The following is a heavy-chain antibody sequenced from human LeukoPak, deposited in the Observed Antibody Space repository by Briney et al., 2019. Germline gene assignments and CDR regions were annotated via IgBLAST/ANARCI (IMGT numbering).Heavy chain of an antibody. CDR3: ASWFTYYGSGSYSGDAPFDY. CDR2: INPNSGGT. V-gene: IGHV1-2*02. D-gene: IGHD3-10*01. Sequence: ASVKVSCKVSGYTLTELSMHWVRQAPGQGLEWMGWINPNSGGTNYAQKFQGRVTMTRGTSISTAYMELSRLRSDDTAVYYCASWFTYYGSGSYSGDAPFDYWGQGTLVTVSS. J-gene: IGHJ4*02. CDR1: GYTLTELS.